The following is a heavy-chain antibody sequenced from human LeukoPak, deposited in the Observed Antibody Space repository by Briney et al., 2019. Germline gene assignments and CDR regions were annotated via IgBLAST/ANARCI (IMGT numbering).Heavy chain of an antibody. Sequence: GGSLRLSCAASGFTFSSYSMNWVRQAPGKALEWVSSLSSSSTYIFYADSVKGRFTISRDNAKNSLYLQMKSLRAEDTALYYCARGYYYMDVWGKGTTVTVSS. V-gene: IGHV3-21*04. J-gene: IGHJ6*03. CDR1: GFTFSSYS. CDR3: ARGYYYMDV. CDR2: LSSSSTYI.